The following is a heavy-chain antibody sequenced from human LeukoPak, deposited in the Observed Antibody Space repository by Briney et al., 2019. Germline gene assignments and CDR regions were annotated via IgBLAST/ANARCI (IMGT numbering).Heavy chain of an antibody. D-gene: IGHD4-23*01. CDR3: ASDYGGNSVEVAFDI. J-gene: IGHJ3*02. CDR2: ISGSGGSQ. V-gene: IGHV3-23*01. Sequence: GGSPRLPSGASAVTSISNDLSSWRRPPARGREEGSAISGSGGSQYYAAPEKGRFTISRDNSKNTLYLQMNSLRAEDTAVYYCASDYGGNSVEVAFDIWGQGTMVTVSS. CDR1: AVTSISND.